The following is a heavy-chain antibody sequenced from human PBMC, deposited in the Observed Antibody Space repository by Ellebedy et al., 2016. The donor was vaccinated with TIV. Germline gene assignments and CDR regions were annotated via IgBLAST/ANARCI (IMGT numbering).Heavy chain of an antibody. Sequence: GESLKISCAASGFTFSSYAMSWVRQAPGKGLEWVSAISGSGGSTYYADSVKGRFTISRDNSKNTLYLQMNSPRAEDTAVYYCAKGGYGGDFDYWGQGTLVTVSS. D-gene: IGHD4-23*01. J-gene: IGHJ4*02. V-gene: IGHV3-23*01. CDR2: ISGSGGST. CDR3: AKGGYGGDFDY. CDR1: GFTFSSYA.